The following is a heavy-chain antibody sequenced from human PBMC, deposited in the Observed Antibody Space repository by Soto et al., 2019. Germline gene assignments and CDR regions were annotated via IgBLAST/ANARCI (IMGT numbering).Heavy chain of an antibody. CDR2: IYDSGIT. J-gene: IGHJ4*02. Sequence: QVQLQESGPRLVKPSETLSLTCTVSGGSISNYYWSWIRQPPGKGLEWIAYIYDSGITNYNPSLKSGVAITVDTSQNQFSLMLSSVTAADTAVYHCARGVRYYDYWGQGPLVTVSS. V-gene: IGHV4-59*08. D-gene: IGHD3-9*01. CDR3: ARGVRYYDY. CDR1: GGSISNYY.